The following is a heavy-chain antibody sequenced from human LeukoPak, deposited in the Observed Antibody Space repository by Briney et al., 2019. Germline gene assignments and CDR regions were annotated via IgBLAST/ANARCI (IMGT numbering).Heavy chain of an antibody. CDR2: IIPILGIA. D-gene: IGHD2-21*02. CDR3: ASVLYCGADCYSGRYFFDY. V-gene: IGHV1-69*04. Sequence: SVKVSCKASGGTFSSYAISWVRQAPGQGLEWMGRIIPILGIANYAQKFQGRVTITADKSTSTVYMELSSLRSEDTAVYYCASVLYCGADCYSGRYFFDYWGQGTLVTVSS. CDR1: GGTFSSYA. J-gene: IGHJ4*02.